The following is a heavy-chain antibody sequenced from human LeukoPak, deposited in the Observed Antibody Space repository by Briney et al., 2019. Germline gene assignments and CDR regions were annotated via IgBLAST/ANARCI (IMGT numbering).Heavy chain of an antibody. CDR1: GFAFSSNW. D-gene: IGHD7-27*01. J-gene: IGHJ4*02. Sequence: GSLRLSCAASGFAFSSNWMHWVRQTPGKGLVWVSRINSGGSGTSYADSVEGRFTISRDNAKNTLYLQMNSLKGEDTAVYYCATSLGPLTEYWGQGTLVTVSS. CDR2: INSGGSGT. V-gene: IGHV3-74*01. CDR3: ATSLGPLTEY.